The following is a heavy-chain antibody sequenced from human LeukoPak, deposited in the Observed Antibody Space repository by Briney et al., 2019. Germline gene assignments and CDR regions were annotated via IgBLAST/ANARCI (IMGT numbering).Heavy chain of an antibody. V-gene: IGHV4-30-4*07. CDR3: AREKAYGDYVWGARAFDI. D-gene: IGHD4-17*01. Sequence: SETLSLTCAVSGGSISSGGYSWSWIRQPPGKGLEWIGYIYYSGSTYYNPSLKSRVTISVDTSKNQFSLKLSSVTAADTAVYYCAREKAYGDYVWGARAFDIWGQGTMVTVSS. J-gene: IGHJ3*02. CDR1: GGSISSGGYS. CDR2: IYYSGST.